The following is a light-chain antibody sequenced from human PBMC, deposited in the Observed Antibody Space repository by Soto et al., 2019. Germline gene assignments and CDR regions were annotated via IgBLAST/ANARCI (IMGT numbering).Light chain of an antibody. CDR3: QVWDSSSDHPNWV. J-gene: IGLJ3*02. V-gene: IGLV3-21*02. CDR1: NIGSKS. CDR2: DDS. Sequence: SYVLTQPPSVSVAPGQTARITCGGTNIGSKSAHWYQQKPGQAPVLVVYDDSDRPSGIPERFSGSNSGNTATLTISRVEAGDEADYYCQVWDSSSDHPNWVFGGGTKLTVL.